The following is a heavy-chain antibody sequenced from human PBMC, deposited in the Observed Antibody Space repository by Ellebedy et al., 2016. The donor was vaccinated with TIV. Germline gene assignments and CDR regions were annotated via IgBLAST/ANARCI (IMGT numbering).Heavy chain of an antibody. Sequence: ASVKVSXXVSGYTLTELSMHWVRQAPGKGLEWMGGFDPEDGETIYAQKFQGRVTMTEDTSTDTAYMELSSLRSEDTAVYYCATGWIQLSSLYFDYWGQGTLVTVSS. D-gene: IGHD5-18*01. CDR1: GYTLTELS. J-gene: IGHJ4*02. CDR3: ATGWIQLSSLYFDY. V-gene: IGHV1-24*01. CDR2: FDPEDGET.